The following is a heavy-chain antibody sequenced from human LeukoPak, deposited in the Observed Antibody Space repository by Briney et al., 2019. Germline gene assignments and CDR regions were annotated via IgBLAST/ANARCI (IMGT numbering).Heavy chain of an antibody. Sequence: GGSLSLSCAASGFIFSTYWMTWVHRARGEGLVCVANIKYYGNDKHRVLRVRGQFTTSRDNARNSLYLQMNSLRAEDTGVYYCTRDRYSGLGTYYFDYWGQGSLVTVFS. CDR1: GFIFSTYW. CDR3: TRDRYSGLGTYYFDY. CDR2: IKYYGNDK. D-gene: IGHD3-10*01. V-gene: IGHV3-7*01. J-gene: IGHJ4*01.